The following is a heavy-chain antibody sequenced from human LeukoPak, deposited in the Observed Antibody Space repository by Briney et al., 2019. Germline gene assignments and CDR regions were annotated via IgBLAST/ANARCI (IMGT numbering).Heavy chain of an antibody. J-gene: IGHJ4*02. CDR3: ARRAARSPYFDY. V-gene: IGHV3-21*01. CDR1: GFTFSSYS. CDR2: ISSSSSYI. D-gene: IGHD6-6*01. Sequence: GGSLRLSCAASGFTFSSYSMNWVRQAPGKGLEWVSSISSSSSYIYYADSVKGRFTISRDNAKNSLYLQMNSLRAEDTAVYYCARRAARSPYFDYWGQGTLVTVAS.